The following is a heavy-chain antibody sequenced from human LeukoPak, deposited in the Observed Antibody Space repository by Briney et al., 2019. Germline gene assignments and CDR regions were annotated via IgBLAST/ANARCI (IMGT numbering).Heavy chain of an antibody. CDR1: GFTFSDYN. D-gene: IGHD2-15*01. Sequence: AVSLTLSCAASGFTFSDYNRHWLRQAPGKGLEWVADIKYDGSNKYYADCVNGLFTISRDNTKNTLYLQMNSLIAEDTVLYYCASVGLDIGVVEAAIDYSYYMDVWGKGTTVTVSS. J-gene: IGHJ6*03. CDR3: ASVGLDIGVVEAAIDYSYYMDV. CDR2: IKYDGSNK. V-gene: IGHV3-30*03.